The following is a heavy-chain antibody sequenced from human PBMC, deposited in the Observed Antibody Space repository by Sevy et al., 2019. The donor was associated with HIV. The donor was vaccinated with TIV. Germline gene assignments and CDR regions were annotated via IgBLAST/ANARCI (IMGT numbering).Heavy chain of an antibody. J-gene: IGHJ6*02. D-gene: IGHD3-3*01. Sequence: ASVKVSCKASGYTFTSYDINWVRQATGQGLEWMGWMNPNSGNTGYAQKFQGRVTMTRNTSISTAYMELSSLRSEDTAVYYCARVMGRGFWSGYGYYGMDVWGQGTTVTVSS. CDR3: ARVMGRGFWSGYGYYGMDV. CDR1: GYTFTSYD. CDR2: MNPNSGNT. V-gene: IGHV1-8*01.